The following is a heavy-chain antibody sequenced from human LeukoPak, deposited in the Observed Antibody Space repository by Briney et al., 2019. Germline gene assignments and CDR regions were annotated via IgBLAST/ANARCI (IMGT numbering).Heavy chain of an antibody. CDR1: GGTFSSYA. CDR3: ARGYYYDSSGYYLLLY. CDR2: ISAYNGNT. D-gene: IGHD3-22*01. V-gene: IGHV1-18*01. Sequence: ASVKVSCKASGGTFSSYAISWVRQAPGQGLEWMGWISAYNGNTNYAQKLQGRVTMTTDTSTSTAYMELRSLRSDDTAVYYCARGYYYDSSGYYLLLYWGQGTLVTVSS. J-gene: IGHJ4*02.